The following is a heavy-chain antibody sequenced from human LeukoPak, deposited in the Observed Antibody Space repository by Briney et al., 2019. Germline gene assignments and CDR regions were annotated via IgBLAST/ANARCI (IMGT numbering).Heavy chain of an antibody. Sequence: ASVKVSCKASGYTFTGYYMHWVRQAPGQGVEWMGWINPNSGGTNYAQKFQSRVTMTRDTSISTAYMELSRLTDDTAVYYCAREGSDTGMVDYWGQGTLVTVSS. CDR1: GYTFTGYY. D-gene: IGHD5-18*01. CDR2: INPNSGGT. CDR3: AREGSDTGMVDY. V-gene: IGHV1-2*02. J-gene: IGHJ4*02.